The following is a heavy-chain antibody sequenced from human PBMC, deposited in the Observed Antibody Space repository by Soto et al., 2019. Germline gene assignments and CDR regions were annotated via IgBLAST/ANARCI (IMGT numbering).Heavy chain of an antibody. D-gene: IGHD1-7*01. Sequence: ASVKVSCKASGYTFTSYGISWVRQAPGQGLEWMGWISAYNGNTNYAQKLQGRVTMTTDTSTSTAYMELRSLRSDDTSVYYWARTWNYDAFDIWGQRTMVSVSS. CDR3: ARTWNYDAFDI. CDR1: GYTFTSYG. V-gene: IGHV1-18*01. CDR2: ISAYNGNT. J-gene: IGHJ3*02.